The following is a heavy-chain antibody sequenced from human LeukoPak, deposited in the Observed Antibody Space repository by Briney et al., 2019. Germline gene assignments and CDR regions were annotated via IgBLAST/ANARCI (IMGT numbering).Heavy chain of an antibody. CDR2: IYYSGRP. J-gene: IGHJ5*02. D-gene: IGHD3-22*01. CDR3: ARNISMILDTARRIGYNWFDP. V-gene: IGHV4-39*01. Sequence: SETLSLTCTVSGYSISCSSYHWACIRHPPGKGLEWIGCIYYSGRPSYNPSLESRVTISVDPFENQFVLEETSATAAATALLYCARNISMILDTARRIGYNWFDPWGQGTLVTVSS. CDR1: GYSISCSSYH.